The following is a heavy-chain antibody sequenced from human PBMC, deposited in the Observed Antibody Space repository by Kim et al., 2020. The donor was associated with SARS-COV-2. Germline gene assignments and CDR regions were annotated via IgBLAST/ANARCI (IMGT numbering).Heavy chain of an antibody. V-gene: IGHV1-46*01. CDR3: ARVARGVGVINNFDY. Sequence: QKVQGRVTMTRDTATSTVYMELSSLRSEDTAVYYCARVARGVGVINNFDYWGQGTLVTVSS. J-gene: IGHJ4*02. D-gene: IGHD3-16*02.